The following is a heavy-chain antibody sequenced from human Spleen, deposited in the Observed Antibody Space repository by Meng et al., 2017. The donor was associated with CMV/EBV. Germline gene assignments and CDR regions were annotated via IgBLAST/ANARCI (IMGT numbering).Heavy chain of an antibody. D-gene: IGHD2-15*01. CDR1: GFTFSSYE. J-gene: IGHJ6*02. CDR2: ISSSGSTI. CDR3: ARDRGDIVVARVFYNYYGLDV. Sequence: GESLKISCAASGFTFSSYEMNWVRQAPGKGLEWVSYISSSGSTIYYADSVKGRFTISRDNAKNSLYLQMNSLRAEDTAVYYCARDRGDIVVARVFYNYYGLDVWGQGTTVTVSS. V-gene: IGHV3-48*03.